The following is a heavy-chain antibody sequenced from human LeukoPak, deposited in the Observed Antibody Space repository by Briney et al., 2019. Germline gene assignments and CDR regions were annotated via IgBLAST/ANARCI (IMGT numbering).Heavy chain of an antibody. CDR1: GFTFSSYE. V-gene: IGHV3-48*03. J-gene: IGHJ4*02. CDR2: ISSSGSTI. Sequence: GGSLRLSCAASGFTFSSYEMNWVRQAPGKGLEWVSYISSSGSTIYYADSVKGRFTISRDNSKNTLYLQMNSLRAEDTAVYYCAKAAMVSFHPFDYWGQGTLVTVSS. D-gene: IGHD5-18*01. CDR3: AKAAMVSFHPFDY.